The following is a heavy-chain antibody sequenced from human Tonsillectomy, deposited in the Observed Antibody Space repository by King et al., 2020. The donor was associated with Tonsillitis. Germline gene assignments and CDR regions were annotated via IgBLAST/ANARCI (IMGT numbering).Heavy chain of an antibody. Sequence: LQLQESGPGLVKPSETLSLTCTVSGGSISSYYWSWIRQPPGKGLEWIGYIYYSGSTNYNPSLKSRVTISVDTSKNQFSLKLSSVTAADTAVYYCARAVVYGGKVTPWGQGTLVHVSS. CDR2: IYYSGST. V-gene: IGHV4-59*01. CDR1: GGSISSYY. CDR3: ARAVVYGGKVTP. D-gene: IGHD4-23*01. J-gene: IGHJ5*02.